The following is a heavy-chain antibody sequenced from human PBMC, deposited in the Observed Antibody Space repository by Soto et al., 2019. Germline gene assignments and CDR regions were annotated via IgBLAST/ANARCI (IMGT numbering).Heavy chain of an antibody. D-gene: IGHD4-4*01. CDR3: AKDHRGYSNYPPPAVDY. Sequence: EVQLLESGGGLVQPGGSLRLSCAASGFTFSSYAMSWVRQAPGKGLEWVSAISGSGGSTYYADSVKGRFTISRDNSKNTLYLQMNSLRAEDTAVYYCAKDHRGYSNYPPPAVDYWGQGTLVTVSS. CDR1: GFTFSSYA. J-gene: IGHJ4*02. V-gene: IGHV3-23*01. CDR2: ISGSGGST.